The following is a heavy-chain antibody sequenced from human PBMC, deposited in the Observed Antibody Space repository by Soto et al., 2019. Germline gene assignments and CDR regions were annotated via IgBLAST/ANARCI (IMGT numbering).Heavy chain of an antibody. Sequence: PGGSLRLACGASGFTFSSSAMGWVRQAPGKGLEWVSTISGSGDRTYYADSVKGRFTISRDNSKNTLYLQMNSLRAEDTAEYYCQRLYGWEYYYYYYGMDVWGQGTTVTVSS. CDR3: QRLYGWEYYYYYYGMDV. D-gene: IGHD3-10*01. J-gene: IGHJ6*02. CDR2: ISGSGDRT. CDR1: GFTFSSSA. V-gene: IGHV3-23*01.